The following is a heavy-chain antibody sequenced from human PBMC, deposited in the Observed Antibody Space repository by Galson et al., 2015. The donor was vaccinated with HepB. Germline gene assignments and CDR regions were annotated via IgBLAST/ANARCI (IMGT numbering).Heavy chain of an antibody. J-gene: IGHJ4*02. D-gene: IGHD2-21*02. Sequence: SLRLSCAASGFTFSSYGMHWVRQAPGKGLEWVAFIPYDGSNKYYADSVKGRFTISRDNSKNTLYLQMNSLRAEDTAVYYCAKDAAFGAVVVTTMDYWGQGTLVTVSS. CDR3: AKDAAFGAVVVTTMDY. CDR1: GFTFSSYG. V-gene: IGHV3-30*02. CDR2: IPYDGSNK.